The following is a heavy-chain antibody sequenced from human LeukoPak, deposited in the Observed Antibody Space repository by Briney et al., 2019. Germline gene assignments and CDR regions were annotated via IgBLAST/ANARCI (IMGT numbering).Heavy chain of an antibody. J-gene: IGHJ4*02. V-gene: IGHV4-61*08. D-gene: IGHD3-22*01. CDR1: GGPISTDGYY. Sequence: PSETLSLTCTVSGGPISTDGYYWSWIRQHPGKGLEWIGYIYYRGSTNYNPSLKSRVTISVDTSKNQFSLKLSSVTAADTAVYYCARLSGYSSGHYYSDYWGQGTLVTVSS. CDR3: ARLSGYSSGHYYSDY. CDR2: IYYRGST.